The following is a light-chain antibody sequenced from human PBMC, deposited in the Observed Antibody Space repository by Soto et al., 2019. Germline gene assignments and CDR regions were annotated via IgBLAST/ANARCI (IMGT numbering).Light chain of an antibody. CDR1: SSYVGSYNR. CDR2: EVS. J-gene: IGLJ1*01. V-gene: IGLV2-18*02. Sequence: QSVLTQPPSVSGSPGQSVAVSCTGTSSYVGSYNRVSWYQQPPGTAPKLMIYEVSNRPSGVPDRFSGSKSGNTASLTISGLQAEDEADYYCSSFTSDTTYVFGTGTKVTVL. CDR3: SSFTSDTTYV.